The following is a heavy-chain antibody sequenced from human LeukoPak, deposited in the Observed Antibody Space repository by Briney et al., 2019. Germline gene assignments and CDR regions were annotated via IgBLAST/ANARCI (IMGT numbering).Heavy chain of an antibody. V-gene: IGHV1-69*04. D-gene: IGHD3-9*01. Sequence: GASVKVSCKASGGTFSSYAISWVRQAPGQGLEWMGRIIPILGIANYAQKFQGRVTITADKSTSTAYMELSSLRSEDTAVYYCARTTRDYDILTGPTRYGMDVWGQGTTVTVSS. J-gene: IGHJ6*02. CDR3: ARTTRDYDILTGPTRYGMDV. CDR2: IIPILGIA. CDR1: GGTFSSYA.